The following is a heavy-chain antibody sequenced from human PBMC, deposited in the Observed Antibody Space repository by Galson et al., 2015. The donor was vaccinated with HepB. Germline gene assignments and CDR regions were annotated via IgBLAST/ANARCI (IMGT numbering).Heavy chain of an antibody. D-gene: IGHD6-19*01. CDR1: GSTFTSYY. V-gene: IGHV1-46*01. CDR3: ARDVVQAVAGSPMTDY. Sequence: SVTVSCKASGSTFTSYYMHWVRQAPGQGLEWMGIINPSGGSTSYAQKFQGRVTMTRDTSTSTVYVELSSLRSEDTAVYYCARDVVQAVAGSPMTDYWGQGTLVTVSS. J-gene: IGHJ4*02. CDR2: INPSGGST.